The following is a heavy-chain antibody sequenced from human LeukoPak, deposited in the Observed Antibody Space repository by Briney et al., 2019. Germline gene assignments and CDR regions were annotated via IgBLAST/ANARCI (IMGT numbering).Heavy chain of an antibody. CDR2: INQSGHT. V-gene: IGHV4-34*01. D-gene: IGHD3-9*01. CDR3: ASGRRYDILTGWDYYFDL. CDR1: GESFSGYY. J-gene: IGHJ2*01. Sequence: SETLSLTCAVYGESFSGYYWSWIRQPPGKGLEWIGEINQSGHTNYNPSFKSRVTMSVDTSKNQFSLKLSSVTAADTAVYYCASGRRYDILTGWDYYFDLWGRGTLVTVSS.